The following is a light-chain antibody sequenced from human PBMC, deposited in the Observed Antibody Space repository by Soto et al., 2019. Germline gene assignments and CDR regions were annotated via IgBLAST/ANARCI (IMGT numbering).Light chain of an antibody. J-gene: IGKJ1*01. Sequence: EIVLTQSPGTLSLSPGERATLSCRASQSVSHNYLAWYQQKPGQAPRLLIYGESNRATGIPDRFSGSGSGTDFTLTISRLEPEDFAVYYCQQYGSSGTFGQGTKVDIK. V-gene: IGKV3-20*01. CDR3: QQYGSSGT. CDR2: GES. CDR1: QSVSHNY.